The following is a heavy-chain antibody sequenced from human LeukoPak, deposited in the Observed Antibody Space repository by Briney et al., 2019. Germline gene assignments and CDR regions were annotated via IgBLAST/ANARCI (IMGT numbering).Heavy chain of an antibody. J-gene: IGHJ4*02. CDR1: GGTFSSYA. V-gene: IGHV1-69*13. Sequence: ASVTVSCKASGGTFSSYAISWVRQAPGQGLEWMGGIIPIFGTANYAQKFQGRVTITADESTSTAYMELSSLRSEDTAVYYCARDSTVLEWSYPDYWGQGTLVTVSS. D-gene: IGHD3-3*01. CDR3: ARDSTVLEWSYPDY. CDR2: IIPIFGTA.